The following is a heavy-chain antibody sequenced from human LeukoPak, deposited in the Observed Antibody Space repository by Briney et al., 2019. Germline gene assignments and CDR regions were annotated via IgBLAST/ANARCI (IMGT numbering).Heavy chain of an antibody. CDR3: ARQEDSGYEN. D-gene: IGHD5-12*01. CDR2: INHSGST. J-gene: IGHJ4*02. CDR1: GGSFSGYY. Sequence: SETLSFTCAVYGGSFSGYYWSWIRQPPGKGLEWIGEINHSGSTNYNPSLKSRVTISVDTSKNQFSLKLSSVTAADTAVYYCARQEDSGYENWGQGTLVTVSS. V-gene: IGHV4-34*01.